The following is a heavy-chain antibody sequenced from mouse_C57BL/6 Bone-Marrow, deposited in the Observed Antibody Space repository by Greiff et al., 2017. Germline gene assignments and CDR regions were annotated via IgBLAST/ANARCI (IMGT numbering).Heavy chain of an antibody. CDR2: ISNGGGST. V-gene: IGHV5-12*01. Sequence: EVQVVESGGGLVQPGGSLKLSCAASGFTFSDYYMYWVRQTPEQRLEWVAYISNGGGSTYYPDTLKGRFTISRDNAKNTLYLQLSRLKSEDTAMYYCARRSYSGSSYRSDWYFDVWGTGTTVTVSS. D-gene: IGHD1-1*01. J-gene: IGHJ1*03. CDR1: GFTFSDYY. CDR3: ARRSYSGSSYRSDWYFDV.